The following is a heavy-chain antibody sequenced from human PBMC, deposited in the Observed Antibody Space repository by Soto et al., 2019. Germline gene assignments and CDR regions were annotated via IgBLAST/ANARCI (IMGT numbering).Heavy chain of an antibody. D-gene: IGHD3-10*01. CDR2: INDSGDI. CDR1: GGSFSGYQ. V-gene: IGHV4-34*01. Sequence: QVQLQQWGAGLLKPSETLSLTCAVYGGSFSGYQWSWIRQTPGKGLEWIGGINDSGDINYNPSLKSRVTILVDSPKKQISLRLSSVTAADTAVYYCARGLILWFGELPRRGGYSYYMAVWGKGTTVTVSS. J-gene: IGHJ6*03. CDR3: ARGLILWFGELPRRGGYSYYMAV.